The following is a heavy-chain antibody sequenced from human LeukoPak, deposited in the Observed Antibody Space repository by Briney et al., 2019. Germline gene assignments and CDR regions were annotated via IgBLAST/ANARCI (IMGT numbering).Heavy chain of an antibody. D-gene: IGHD5-24*01. Sequence: PGGSLRLSCAASGFTFSSYSMNWVRQAPGKGLEWVSSISSSSSYIYYADSVKGRFIISRDNAKNSLYLQMNSLRAEDTAVYYCARDRMATIASYGMDVWGQGTTVTVSS. V-gene: IGHV3-21*01. CDR2: ISSSSSYI. CDR3: ARDRMATIASYGMDV. J-gene: IGHJ6*02. CDR1: GFTFSSYS.